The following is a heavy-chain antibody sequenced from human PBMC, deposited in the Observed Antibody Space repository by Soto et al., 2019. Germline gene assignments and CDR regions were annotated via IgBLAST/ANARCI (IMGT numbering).Heavy chain of an antibody. J-gene: IGHJ2*01. CDR3: ARDRLAGGNSEWFFVL. CDR1: GGSISSYY. D-gene: IGHD4-4*01. Sequence: QVQLQESGPGLVKPSETLSLTCSVSGGSISSYYWSWIRQPPGKGLEWIGYIYYSGSTNYNPSLKSRVTISVDTSKNQFSLKLSSVTAADTAVYYCARDRLAGGNSEWFFVLRGRGTLVTVSS. CDR2: IYYSGST. V-gene: IGHV4-59*01.